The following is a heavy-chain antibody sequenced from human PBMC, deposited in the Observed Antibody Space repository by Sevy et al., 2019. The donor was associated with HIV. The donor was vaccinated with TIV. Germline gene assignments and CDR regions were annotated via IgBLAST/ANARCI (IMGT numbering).Heavy chain of an antibody. CDR2: IISFFDMT. J-gene: IGHJ4*02. CDR3: ARGGGSGWYYFDS. D-gene: IGHD6-19*01. CDR1: GGTFSRDG. V-gene: IGHV1-69*13. Sequence: ASVKVSCKASGGTFSRDGISWVRQAPGQGLEWMGGIISFFDMTNYAQKFQGRVTITAYESTSTVYMELSSLRFEDTAVYYCARGGGSGWYYFDSWGQGTLVTVSS.